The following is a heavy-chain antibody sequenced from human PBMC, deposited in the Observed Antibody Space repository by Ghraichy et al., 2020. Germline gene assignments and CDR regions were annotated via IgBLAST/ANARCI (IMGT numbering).Heavy chain of an antibody. V-gene: IGHV4-34*01. D-gene: IGHD2-15*01. J-gene: IGHJ4*02. CDR3: ASLLGVVAATFTAPPD. Sequence: SETLSLTCAVYGGSFSGYYWSWIRQPPGKGLEWIGEINHSGRTNYNPSLKSRVTISVDTSKNQFSLKLSSVTAADTAVYYCASLLGVVAATFTAPPDWGQGTLVTVSS. CDR1: GGSFSGYY. CDR2: INHSGRT.